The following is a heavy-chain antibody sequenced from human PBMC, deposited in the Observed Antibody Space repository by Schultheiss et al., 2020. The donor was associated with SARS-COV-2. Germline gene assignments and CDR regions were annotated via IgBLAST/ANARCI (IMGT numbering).Heavy chain of an antibody. CDR1: GGSFSGYY. J-gene: IGHJ6*02. Sequence: SETLSLTCAVYGGSFSGYYWSWIRQPPGKGLEWIGYIYYSGSTLYNPSLKSRVTISVDTSKNQFSLKLSSVTAADTAVYYCARDVLRGGMYVWGQGTTVTVSS. CDR3: ARDVLRGGMYV. CDR2: IYYSGST. V-gene: IGHV4-59*12.